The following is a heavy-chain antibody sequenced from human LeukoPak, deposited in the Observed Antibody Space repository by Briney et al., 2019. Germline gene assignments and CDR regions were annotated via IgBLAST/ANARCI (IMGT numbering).Heavy chain of an antibody. CDR2: IIPIFGTA. CDR1: GYTFTSYY. V-gene: IGHV1-69*13. CDR3: ARDLYGYPDY. Sequence: SVKVSCKASGYTFTSYYMHWVRQAPGQGLEWMGGIIPIFGTANYAQKFQGRVTITADESTSTAYMELSSLRSEDTAVYYCARDLYGYPDYWGQGTLVTVSS. J-gene: IGHJ4*02. D-gene: IGHD5-18*01.